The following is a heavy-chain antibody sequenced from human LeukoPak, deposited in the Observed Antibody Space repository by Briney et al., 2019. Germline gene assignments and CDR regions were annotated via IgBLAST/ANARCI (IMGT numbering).Heavy chain of an antibody. Sequence: SGPTLVNPTQTLTLTCSFSVVSLSASGVGVGWVRQSPGQALEWLALIYWDDDKHYSPSLKSRLSITKDTSKNQVVLTMTNMDPLDTATYFCAHTKVLSTFDIWGQGTMVTVSS. CDR3: AHTKVLSTFDI. J-gene: IGHJ3*02. V-gene: IGHV2-5*02. CDR1: VVSLSASGVG. CDR2: IYWDDDK. D-gene: IGHD6-6*01.